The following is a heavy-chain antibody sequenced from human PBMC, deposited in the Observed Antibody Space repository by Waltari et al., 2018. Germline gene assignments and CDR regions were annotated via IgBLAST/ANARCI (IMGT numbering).Heavy chain of an antibody. Sequence: EVQLVESGGGLVQPGGSRRLSCAASGFPLSSYWMSWVRQAPGKGLEWVANIKKDGSEEYYVDSVRGRFTISRDNAKNSLYLQMNSLRPEDTAVYYCARDQWFAFDIWGQGTMVTVSS. CDR1: GFPLSSYW. V-gene: IGHV3-7*01. CDR3: ARDQWFAFDI. J-gene: IGHJ3*02. D-gene: IGHD3-22*01. CDR2: IKKDGSEE.